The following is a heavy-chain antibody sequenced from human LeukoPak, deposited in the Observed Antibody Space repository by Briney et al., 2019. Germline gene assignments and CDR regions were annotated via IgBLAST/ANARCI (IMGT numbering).Heavy chain of an antibody. J-gene: IGHJ6*03. Sequence: SETLSLTCAVYGGSFSGCYWSWIRQPAGKGLEWIGRIYTSGSTNYNPSLKSRVTMSIDTSKNQFSLKLSSVTAADTAVYYCAREGFTIFGVVIDYYYYYMDVWGKGTTVTVSS. V-gene: IGHV4-4*07. CDR1: GGSFSGCY. CDR2: IYTSGST. D-gene: IGHD3-3*01. CDR3: AREGFTIFGVVIDYYYYYMDV.